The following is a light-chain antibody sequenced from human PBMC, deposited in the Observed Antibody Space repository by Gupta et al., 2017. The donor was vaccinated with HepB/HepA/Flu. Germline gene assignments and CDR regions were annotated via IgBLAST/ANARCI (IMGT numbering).Light chain of an antibody. Sequence: QSVVTQPPSVSEAPRQRVTISCSGSWSNIGDNTVNWYQQLPGKAPKLLIYYDDLLPSGVSDRFSGSKSGTSASRTISGLQSEDEADYYCAAWDDSLNGLVFGGGTKLTVL. CDR2: YDD. V-gene: IGLV1-36*01. J-gene: IGLJ3*02. CDR3: AAWDDSLNGLV. CDR1: WSNIGDNT.